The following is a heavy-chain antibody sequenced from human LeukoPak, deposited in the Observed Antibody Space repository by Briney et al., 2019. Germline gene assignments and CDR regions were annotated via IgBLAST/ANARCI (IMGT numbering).Heavy chain of an antibody. Sequence: GGSLRLSCAASGFTFRTYAMSWVRQAPGTGFGWVAAISGSDDGTYHAASVKGRFTISRDNSKNTLYLQMNSLRAEDTAVYYCARGGGAGLFYYFDFWGQGTLVTVSS. CDR3: ARGGGAGLFYYFDF. D-gene: IGHD2-21*01. J-gene: IGHJ4*02. V-gene: IGHV3-23*01. CDR1: GFTFRTYA. CDR2: ISGSDDGT.